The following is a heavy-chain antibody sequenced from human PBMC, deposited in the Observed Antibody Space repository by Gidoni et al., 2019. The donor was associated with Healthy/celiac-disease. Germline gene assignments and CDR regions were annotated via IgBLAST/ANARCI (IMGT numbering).Heavy chain of an antibody. CDR2: IYSGGST. J-gene: IGHJ3*02. V-gene: IGHV3-66*02. Sequence: EVQLVESGGGLVLPGGSLRLCGAASGFPVSSNYMVWVRQAPGKGLEWVSVIYSGGSTYYADSVKGRFTISRDNSKNTLYLQMNSLRAEDTAVYYCARDRPTVTTDAFDIWGQGTMVTVSS. D-gene: IGHD4-17*01. CDR3: ARDRPTVTTDAFDI. CDR1: GFPVSSNY.